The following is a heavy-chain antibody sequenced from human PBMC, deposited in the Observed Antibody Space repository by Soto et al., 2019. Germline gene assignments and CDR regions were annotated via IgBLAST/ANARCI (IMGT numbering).Heavy chain of an antibody. D-gene: IGHD6-13*01. CDR3: AGGRSSRLDLGFDY. CDR2: IIPIFGTA. V-gene: IGHV1-69*01. CDR1: GGTFSSYA. Sequence: QVQLVQSGAEVKKPGSSVKVSCKASGGTFSSYAISWVRQAPGPGLEWVGGIIPIFGTANYAQKFQGRVTITADESRGTAYMELSSLRSEDAAVYYCAGGRSSRLDLGFDYWGQGTLVTVSS. J-gene: IGHJ4*02.